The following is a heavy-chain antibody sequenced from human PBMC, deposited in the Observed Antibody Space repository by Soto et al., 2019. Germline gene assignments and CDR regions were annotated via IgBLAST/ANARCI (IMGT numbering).Heavy chain of an antibody. CDR3: ARDYDYALDY. J-gene: IGHJ4*02. CDR1: GYSFSSYW. D-gene: IGHD3-16*01. CDR2: IYPGDSET. Sequence: GESLKISCKGSGYSFSSYWIGWVRQMPGKGLEWMGFIYPGDSETRYSPSFQGQVTISVDKSISTAYLQWSSLKASDTAIYYCARDYDYALDYWGQGTLVTVSS. V-gene: IGHV5-51*01.